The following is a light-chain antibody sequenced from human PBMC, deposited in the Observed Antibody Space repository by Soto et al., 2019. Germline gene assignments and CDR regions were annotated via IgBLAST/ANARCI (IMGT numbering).Light chain of an antibody. CDR1: QSISSW. J-gene: IGKJ2*01. CDR3: QQYNSYSRT. Sequence: DIHMTQSPSTLSASVGDRVTITCRASQSISSWLAWYQQKPGKAPKVLIYKASGLQSGVPPRFSGSGSGTEFTLTISILQPDDFATYYCQQYNSYSRTFGQGTKLEIK. CDR2: KAS. V-gene: IGKV1-5*03.